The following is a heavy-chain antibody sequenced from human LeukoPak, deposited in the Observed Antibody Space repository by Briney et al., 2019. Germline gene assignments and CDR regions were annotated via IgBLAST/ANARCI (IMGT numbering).Heavy chain of an antibody. V-gene: IGHV4-61*09. CDR1: GGSISSGSYS. CDR3: ARAGGSVGWYGTIDS. Sequence: PSETLSLTCTVSGGSISSGSYSWTWIRQPAGKGLEWIGHLYTSGTTSYNPSLQSRVTISADTSKHQFSLRLTSVTAADTAVYYCARAGGSVGWYGTIDSWGQGTLVTVSS. D-gene: IGHD6-19*01. CDR2: LYTSGTT. J-gene: IGHJ4*02.